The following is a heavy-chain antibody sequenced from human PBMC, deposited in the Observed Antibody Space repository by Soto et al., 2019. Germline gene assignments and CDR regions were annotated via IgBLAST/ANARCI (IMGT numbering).Heavy chain of an antibody. J-gene: IGHJ4*02. Sequence: PGGSLRLSCAASGFTFSDYYMSWIRQAPGKGLEWVSYISSSGSTIYYADSVKGRFTISRGNAKNSLYLQMNSLRAEDTAVYYCAREAYYYDSSGYYKTGWGQGTLVTVSS. CDR2: ISSSGSTI. CDR3: AREAYYYDSSGYYKTG. CDR1: GFTFSDYY. V-gene: IGHV3-11*01. D-gene: IGHD3-22*01.